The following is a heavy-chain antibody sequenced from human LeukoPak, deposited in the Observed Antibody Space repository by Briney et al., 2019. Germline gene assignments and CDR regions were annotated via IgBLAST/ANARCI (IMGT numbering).Heavy chain of an antibody. CDR2: FSYSGST. CDR3: ARDGPGDVGFDY. Sequence: SDTLSLTCTVSRGSISNYYWGWIRQPPGKGLEWIGFFSYSGSTNYNPSLKSRVTISVDTSKNQFSLKLPSVTAADTAVYYCARDGPGDVGFDYWGQGTLVTVSS. CDR1: RGSISNYY. D-gene: IGHD7-27*01. J-gene: IGHJ4*02. V-gene: IGHV4-59*01.